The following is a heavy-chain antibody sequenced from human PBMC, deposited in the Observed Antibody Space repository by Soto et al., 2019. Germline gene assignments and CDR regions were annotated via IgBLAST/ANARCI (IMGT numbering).Heavy chain of an antibody. CDR2: ISDSGGRT. CDR1: GFSFRNYA. Sequence: PGGSLRLSCAASGFSFRNYAMSLVRQAPGKGLEWVSTISDSGGRTYYGDSVKGRFTISRDNSKSTLYLQMNSLRAEDTAVYYCAKDLSTVPYSFDYWGQGTLVTVSS. D-gene: IGHD1-26*01. CDR3: AKDLSTVPYSFDY. J-gene: IGHJ4*02. V-gene: IGHV3-23*01.